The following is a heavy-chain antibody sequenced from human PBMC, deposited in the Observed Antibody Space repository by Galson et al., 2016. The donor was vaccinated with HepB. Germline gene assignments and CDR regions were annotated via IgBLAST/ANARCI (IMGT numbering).Heavy chain of an antibody. CDR1: GFTFGDYA. J-gene: IGHJ4*02. Sequence: SLRLSCAASGFTFGDYAMSWFRQAPGKGLEWVACIRNRAYGETTHYAASVKGRFSITRDDSKNIAYLQMNSLKTEDTAIYSCTRNEIGQPLGSGYFDHWGQGTLVTVSS. D-gene: IGHD3-16*01. CDR2: IRNRAYGETT. CDR3: TRNEIGQPLGSGYFDH. V-gene: IGHV3-49*03.